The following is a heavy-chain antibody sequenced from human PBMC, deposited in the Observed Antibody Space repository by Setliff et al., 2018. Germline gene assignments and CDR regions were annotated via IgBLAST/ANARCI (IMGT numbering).Heavy chain of an antibody. Sequence: GGSLRLSCAASGLTFSSYAMHWVRQAPGKGLEWVAVISYDGSNKYYADSVKGRFTISRDNSKNTLYLQMNSLRAEDTAVYYCARTPVEVIQLWLTPLDYWGQGTLVTVSS. V-gene: IGHV3-30-3*01. CDR1: GLTFSSYA. D-gene: IGHD5-18*01. J-gene: IGHJ4*02. CDR3: ARTPVEVIQLWLTPLDY. CDR2: ISYDGSNK.